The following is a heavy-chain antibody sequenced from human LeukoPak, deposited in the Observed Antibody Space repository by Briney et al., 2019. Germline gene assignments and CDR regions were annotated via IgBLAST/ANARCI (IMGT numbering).Heavy chain of an antibody. CDR3: ARGGAARPDY. V-gene: IGHV3-48*01. J-gene: IGHJ4*02. D-gene: IGHD6-6*01. CDR1: GFTFSIYS. Sequence: GGSLRLSCAVSGFTFSIYSMNWVRQAPGKGLEWVSYISSDSRSVDYADSMKGRLTISRDNARNSLYPQMNTLRAEDTAVYYCARGGAARPDYWGRGTLVSVSS. CDR2: ISSDSRSV.